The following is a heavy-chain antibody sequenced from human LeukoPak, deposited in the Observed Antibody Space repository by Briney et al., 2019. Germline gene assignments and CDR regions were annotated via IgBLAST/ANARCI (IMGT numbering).Heavy chain of an antibody. CDR2: IYHSGST. CDR3: ARAKVDYYDSSGPNWFDP. J-gene: IGHJ5*02. D-gene: IGHD3-22*01. V-gene: IGHV4-38-2*02. Sequence: PSETLSLTCTVSGYSISSGYYWGWIRQPPGKGLEWIGSIYHSGSTYYNPSLKSRVTISVDTSKNQFSPKLSSVTAADTAVYYCARAKVDYYDSSGPNWFDPWGQGTLVTVSS. CDR1: GYSISSGYY.